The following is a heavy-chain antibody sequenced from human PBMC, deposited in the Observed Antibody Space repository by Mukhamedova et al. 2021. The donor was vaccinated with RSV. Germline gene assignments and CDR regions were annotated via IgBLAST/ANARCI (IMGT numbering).Heavy chain of an antibody. V-gene: IGHV3-64*01. CDR3: ARVRGDRYSNVPGTYNSYNLAV. D-gene: IGHD5-18*01. Sequence: VRQAPGKGLEYVSAISSNGGSTYYANSVKGRFPISRDNSKNTLYLQMGSLRAEAMAVYYCARVRGDRYSNVPGTYNSYNLAVWGK. J-gene: IGHJ6*03. CDR2: ISSNGGST.